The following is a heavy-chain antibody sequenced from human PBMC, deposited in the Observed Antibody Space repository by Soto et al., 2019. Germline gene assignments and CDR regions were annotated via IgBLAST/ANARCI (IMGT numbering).Heavy chain of an antibody. Sequence: EVQLVESGGGLVQPGGSLRLSCAASGFTFSSYWMNWVRQAPGKGLEWVAHTRQDGGQEYYVDSVKGRFTISRDNAKNSLYLQMNSLRVEDTAVYYCARYPNPTVAGLPFDLWGQGTLVTVSS. D-gene: IGHD6-19*01. CDR3: ARYPNPTVAGLPFDL. J-gene: IGHJ4*02. CDR1: GFTFSSYW. CDR2: TRQDGGQE. V-gene: IGHV3-7*03.